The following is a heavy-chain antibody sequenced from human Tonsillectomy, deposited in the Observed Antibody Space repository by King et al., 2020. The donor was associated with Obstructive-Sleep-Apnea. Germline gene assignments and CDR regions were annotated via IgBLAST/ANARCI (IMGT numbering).Heavy chain of an antibody. Sequence: QLQESGPGLVKPSETLSLTCTVSGGSIGSNFWCWIRQPPGKGLEWIGHTYYGGSTKYNPSLDGRVTVSADTSKNQFSLKLTSVTAADSAVYYCATLGSXXGXAFDIXGQGTTVTVSS. J-gene: IGHJ3*02. CDR2: TYYGGST. D-gene: IGHD3-10*01. CDR1: GGSIGSNF. V-gene: IGHV4-59*08. CDR3: ATLGSXXGXAFDI.